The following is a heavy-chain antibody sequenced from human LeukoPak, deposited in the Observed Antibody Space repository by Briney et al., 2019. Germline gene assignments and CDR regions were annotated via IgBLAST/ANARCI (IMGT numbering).Heavy chain of an antibody. CDR1: GFTFSSYA. Sequence: GGSLRLSCAASGFTFSSYAMHWVRQAPGKGLEWVANIKQDGSEKNYVDSVKGRFTISRDNAKNSLSLRMNSLSAEDTAVYYCARGTMFPYYFDYWGQGTLVTVSS. V-gene: IGHV3-7*01. J-gene: IGHJ4*02. CDR3: ARGTMFPYYFDY. CDR2: IKQDGSEK. D-gene: IGHD3-10*02.